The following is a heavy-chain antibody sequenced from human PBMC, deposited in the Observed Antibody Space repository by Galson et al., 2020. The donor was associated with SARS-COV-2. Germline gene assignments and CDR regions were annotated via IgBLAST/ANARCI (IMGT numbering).Heavy chain of an antibody. CDR2: INESGSV. CDR3: TRGIRVDSNGFYDLLGYYYGMGV. J-gene: IGHJ6*02. Sequence: SETLSLTCALYGGSFSGYYWSWVRQPPGQGLEWIGEINESGSVNYNPSLKSRVTISVDTSKNQFSLKVTSVTAADTAMYYCTRGIRVDSNGFYDLLGYYYGMGVWSQGTTVTVS. CDR1: GGSFSGYY. V-gene: IGHV4-34*01. D-gene: IGHD2-8*01.